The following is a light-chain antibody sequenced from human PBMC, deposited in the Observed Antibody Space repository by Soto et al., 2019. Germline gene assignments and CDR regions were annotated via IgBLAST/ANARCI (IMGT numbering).Light chain of an antibody. CDR1: GDISTW. CDR3: QHADSFPLIT. Sequence: IEMTQCPSSVSGSVGGGGTIPGRSSGDISTWLAWYQQKPGKAPKLRIYAASSLQSGFSSRFSGSGSGTDFTLTTSSLQPEDLATYYCQHADSFPLITFCQGTRLEIK. V-gene: IGKV1-12*01. CDR2: AAS. J-gene: IGKJ5*01.